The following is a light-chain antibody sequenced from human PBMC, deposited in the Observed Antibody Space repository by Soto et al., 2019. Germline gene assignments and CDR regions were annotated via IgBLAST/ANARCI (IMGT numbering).Light chain of an antibody. V-gene: IGKV1-39*01. CDR3: QQSYSTPYT. CDR1: QSITSS. Sequence: DIQMTQSPSSLSASVGDRVTITCRASQSITSSLNWYQQKPGKAPKLLIYLTSTLHSGVPSRFSGSGSGTDFTITISTLQPEDFATYYCQQSYSTPYTFGQGTKLEIK. J-gene: IGKJ2*01. CDR2: LTS.